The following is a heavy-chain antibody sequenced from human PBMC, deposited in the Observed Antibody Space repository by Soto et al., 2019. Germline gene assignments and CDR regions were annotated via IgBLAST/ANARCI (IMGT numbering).Heavy chain of an antibody. V-gene: IGHV1-3*01. J-gene: IGHJ4*02. CDR3: VVSRGWWSFEY. D-gene: IGHD6-19*01. Sequence: QVQLVQSGAEVKKPGTSVKVSCQTSGYTFTIFDMHWVRQAPGQSLEWMGWIKAANAYAVYSENFQGRVTFTMDTSARTGYMDVSSLRYEDTAVYYCVVSRGWWSFEYWGQGTLVTVSS. CDR1: GYTFTIFD. CDR2: IKAANAYA.